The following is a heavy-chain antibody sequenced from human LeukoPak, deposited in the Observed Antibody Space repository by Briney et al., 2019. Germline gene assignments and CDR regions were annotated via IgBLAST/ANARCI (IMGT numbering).Heavy chain of an antibody. D-gene: IGHD3-22*01. CDR3: AKGQYYYDSSGYYRFDY. J-gene: IGHJ4*02. CDR2: ISPTGSTT. V-gene: IGHV3-74*01. Sequence: GGSLRLSCAASGFSFSGHWMHWARQLPGKGLVWVSRISPTGSTTSYADSVKGRFTVSRDNAKNSLYLQMNSLRAEDTALYYCAKGQYYYDSSGYYRFDYWGQGTLVAVSS. CDR1: GFSFSGHW.